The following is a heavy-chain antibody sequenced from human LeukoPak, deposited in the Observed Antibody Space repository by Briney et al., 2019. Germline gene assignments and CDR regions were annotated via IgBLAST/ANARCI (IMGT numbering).Heavy chain of an antibody. V-gene: IGHV1-18*01. Sequence: ASVKVSCKASGYTFTTYGISWVRQAPGQGLEWMGWISAYNDNTNYAQKLQGRVTLTTDTSTNTANMELRSLRSDDSAVYYCARDQSVTTSFGGYWGQGTLVTVSS. D-gene: IGHD4-17*01. J-gene: IGHJ4*02. CDR3: ARDQSVTTSFGGY. CDR1: GYTFTTYG. CDR2: ISAYNDNT.